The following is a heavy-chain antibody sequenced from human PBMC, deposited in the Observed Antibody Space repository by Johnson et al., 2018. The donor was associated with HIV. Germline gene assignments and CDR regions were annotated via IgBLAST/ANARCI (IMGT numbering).Heavy chain of an antibody. CDR3: ASGVYSSSWSWDVASDI. V-gene: IGHV3-7*01. J-gene: IGHJ3*02. CDR2: IKQDGSEK. Sequence: VQLVESGGGLVQPGGSLRLSCAASGFTFSSYWMSWVRQAPGKGLEWVANIKQDGSEKYYADSVKGRFTIFRDNSKNTLYLQMNSLRAEDTAVYFCASGVYSSSWSWDVASDIWGQGTMVTVSS. CDR1: GFTFSSYW. D-gene: IGHD6-13*01.